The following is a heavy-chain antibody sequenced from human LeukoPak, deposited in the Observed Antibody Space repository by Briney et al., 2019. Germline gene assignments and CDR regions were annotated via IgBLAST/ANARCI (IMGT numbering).Heavy chain of an antibody. CDR2: IKQDGSEQ. D-gene: IGHD4-17*01. CDR3: ARWYGYGDYVSG. Sequence: GGSLRLSCAASGFTFSSYWVSWVRQGPGKGLEWVAIIKQDGSEQYYVDSVKGRFTISRDNAENSLYLQMNSLRAEDTAVYYCARWYGYGDYVSGWGQGTLVTVSS. V-gene: IGHV3-7*01. CDR1: GFTFSSYW. J-gene: IGHJ4*02.